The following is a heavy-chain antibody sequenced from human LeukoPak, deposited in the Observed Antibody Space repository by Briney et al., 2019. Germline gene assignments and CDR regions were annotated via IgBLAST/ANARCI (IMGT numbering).Heavy chain of an antibody. D-gene: IGHD5-18*01. CDR1: VYSISSGYY. CDR3: ARDKYSYSFVY. J-gene: IGHJ4*02. Sequence: PSETLSLTCAVSVYSISSGYYWGWIRQPPGKGLEWIGSIYHSGSTYYNPSLKSRVTISVDTSKNQFSLKLSSVTAADTAVYYCARDKYSYSFVYWGQGTLVTVSS. CDR2: IYHSGST. V-gene: IGHV4-38-2*02.